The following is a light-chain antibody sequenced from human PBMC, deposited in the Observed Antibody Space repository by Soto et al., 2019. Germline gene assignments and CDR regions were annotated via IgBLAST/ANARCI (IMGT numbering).Light chain of an antibody. Sequence: EIVLTQSPATLSLSPGERATLSCRASQSVGSSLAWYQQKPGQAPRLLIYDTSNRATGIPARFSGSGSGTDFTLTISSLEPEDFAVYYCQQYNNWPPRTFGPGTKVDMK. V-gene: IGKV3-11*01. CDR2: DTS. CDR3: QQYNNWPPRT. J-gene: IGKJ3*01. CDR1: QSVGSS.